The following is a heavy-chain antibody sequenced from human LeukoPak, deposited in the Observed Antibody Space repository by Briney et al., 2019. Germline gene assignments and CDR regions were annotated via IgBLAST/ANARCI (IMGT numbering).Heavy chain of an antibody. CDR3: ARDKGDSGWYLN. J-gene: IGHJ4*02. Sequence: SETLSLTCTVSGGSISSGSYYRSWIRQPPGKGLEWIGYIYYSGSTNYNPSLKSRVTISVDTSKNQFSLKLSSVTAADTAVYYCARDKGDSGWYLNWGQGTLVTVSS. V-gene: IGHV4-61*01. CDR1: GGSISSGSYY. CDR2: IYYSGST. D-gene: IGHD6-19*01.